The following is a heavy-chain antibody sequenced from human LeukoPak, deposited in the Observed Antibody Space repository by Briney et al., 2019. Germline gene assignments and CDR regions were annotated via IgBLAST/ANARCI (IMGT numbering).Heavy chain of an antibody. D-gene: IGHD6-6*01. CDR1: GFTFSDYY. Sequence: GGSLRLSCAASGFTFSDYYMSWIRQAPGKGLEWVSSISSSGSTIYYADSVKGRFTISRDNAKNSLYLQMNSLRAEDTAVYYCALWKYGNSPLDFWGQGTLVTVSS. V-gene: IGHV3-11*04. J-gene: IGHJ4*02. CDR3: ALWKYGNSPLDF. CDR2: ISSSGSTI.